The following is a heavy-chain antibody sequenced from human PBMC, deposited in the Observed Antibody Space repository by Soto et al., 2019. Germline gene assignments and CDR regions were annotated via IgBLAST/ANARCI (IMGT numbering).Heavy chain of an antibody. CDR3: ARGGGSPDY. V-gene: IGHV4-59*08. CDR1: GGSISSYY. D-gene: IGHD1-26*01. CDR2: IYYSGST. Sequence: QVQLQESGPGLVKPSETLSLTCTVSGGSISSYYWSWIRQPPGKGLEWIGYIYYSGSTNYNPSLQXRXTXXVDTSKNQFSLKPSSVTAADTAVYSCARGGGSPDYWGQGTLVTVSS. J-gene: IGHJ4*02.